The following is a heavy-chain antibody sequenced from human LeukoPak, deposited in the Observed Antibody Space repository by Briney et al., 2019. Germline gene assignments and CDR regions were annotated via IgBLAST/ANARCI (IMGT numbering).Heavy chain of an antibody. D-gene: IGHD6-19*01. CDR2: INPNSGGT. CDR1: GYTFTCYY. V-gene: IGHV1-2*02. J-gene: IGHJ4*02. Sequence: ASVKVSCKASGYTFTCYYMHWVRQAPGQGLEWMGWINPNSGGTNYAQKFQGRVTMTRDTSISTAYMELSRLRSDDTAVYYCAREVGSGWYLLLYWGQGTLVTVSS. CDR3: AREVGSGWYLLLY.